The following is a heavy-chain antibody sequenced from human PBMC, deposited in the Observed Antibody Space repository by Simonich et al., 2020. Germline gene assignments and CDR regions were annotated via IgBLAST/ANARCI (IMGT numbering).Heavy chain of an antibody. CDR1: GGSFSGYP. V-gene: IGHV4-34*01. CDR2: INHSGST. D-gene: IGHD1-1*01. CDR3: ARGKGWKNAFDI. J-gene: IGHJ3*02. Sequence: QVQLQQWGAGLLKPSETLSLTCAVYGGSFSGYPWSWIRQPPGKGLEWIGEINHSGSTNDNPSRKSRVTISVDTSKNQFSRKLSAVTAADTAVYYCARGKGWKNAFDIWGQGTMVTVSS.